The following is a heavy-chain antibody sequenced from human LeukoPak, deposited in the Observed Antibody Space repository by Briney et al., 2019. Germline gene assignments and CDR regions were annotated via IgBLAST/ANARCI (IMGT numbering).Heavy chain of an antibody. V-gene: IGHV3-30-3*01. D-gene: IGHD6-13*01. CDR3: ARQTGYSSSWFDY. CDR1: GFTFSSYA. J-gene: IGHJ4*02. CDR2: ISYDGSNK. Sequence: GGSLRLSCAASGFTFSSYAMHWVRQAPGKGLEWVAVISYDGSNKYYADSVKGRITISRDNSKNTLYLQMNSLRAEDTAVYYCARQTGYSSSWFDYWGQGTLVTVSS.